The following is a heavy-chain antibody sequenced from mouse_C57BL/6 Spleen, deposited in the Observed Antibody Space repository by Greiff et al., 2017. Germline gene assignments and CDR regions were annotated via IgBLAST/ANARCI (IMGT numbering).Heavy chain of an antibody. Sequence: VMLVESGPGLVQPSQSLSITCTVSGFSLTSYGVHWVRQSPGKGLEWLGVIWRGGSTDYNAAFMSRLSITKDNSKSQVFFKMNSLQADDTAIYYCAKNYYGSSYVFADWGQGTLVTVSA. V-gene: IGHV2-5*01. J-gene: IGHJ3*01. CDR3: AKNYYGSSYVFAD. CDR1: GFSLTSYG. D-gene: IGHD1-1*01. CDR2: IWRGGST.